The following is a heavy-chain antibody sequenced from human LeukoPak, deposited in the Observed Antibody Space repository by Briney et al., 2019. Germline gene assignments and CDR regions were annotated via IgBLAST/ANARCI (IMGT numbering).Heavy chain of an antibody. CDR2: ISSNGGST. D-gene: IGHD2-8*01. CDR3: AKDAIMVYASYFDY. CDR1: GFTFSRYA. Sequence: GGSLRLSCSASGFTFSRYAMHWVRQAPGKGLEYVSAISSNGGSTYYADSVKGRFTISRDNSKNTLYLQMSSLRAEDTAVYYCAKDAIMVYASYFDYWGQGTLVTVSS. J-gene: IGHJ4*02. V-gene: IGHV3-64D*06.